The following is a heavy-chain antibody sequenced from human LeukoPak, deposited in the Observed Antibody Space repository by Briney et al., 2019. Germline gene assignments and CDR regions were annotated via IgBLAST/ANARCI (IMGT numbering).Heavy chain of an antibody. CDR1: AFIFDNYA. V-gene: IGHV3-9*01. CDR2: INRNGDII. CDR3: AIDGVSVFGVIISFDF. Sequence: GRSLRLSRAVSAFIFDNYAMHWVRQAPGKGLEWVSGINRNGDIIGYADSVKGRFTNSRDNAKNSLYLQLSSLRAEDTAFYYCAIDGVSVFGVIISFDFWGQGTLVTVSS. D-gene: IGHD3-3*01. J-gene: IGHJ4*02.